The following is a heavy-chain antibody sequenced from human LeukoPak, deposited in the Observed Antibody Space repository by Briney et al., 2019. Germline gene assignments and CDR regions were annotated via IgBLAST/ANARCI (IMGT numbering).Heavy chain of an antibody. CDR3: AKVPVFSLTISEVVTDDAFDI. CDR1: GFTFSSYS. V-gene: IGHV3-23*01. D-gene: IGHD3-3*01. CDR2: ISGSGGST. J-gene: IGHJ3*02. Sequence: GGSLRLSCAASGFTFSSYSMNWVRQAPGKGLEWVSSISGSGGSTYYADSVKGRFTISRDNSKNTLYLQMNSLRAEDTAVYYCAKVPVFSLTISEVVTDDAFDIWGQGTIVTVSS.